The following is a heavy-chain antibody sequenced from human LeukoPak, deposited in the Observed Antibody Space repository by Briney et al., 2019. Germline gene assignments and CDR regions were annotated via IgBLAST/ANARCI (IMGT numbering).Heavy chain of an antibody. V-gene: IGHV3-66*01. CDR3: ASARLAAAGFDY. CDR1: GFSIRHNY. Sequence: GGSLRLSCVVSGFSIRHNYMTWVRQAPGKALKWVSIIYSGGATYSADSVKGRFTIPRDNSKNTLYLQMNTLRAEDTAVYYCASARLAAAGFDYWVQGTQVIVSS. D-gene: IGHD6-13*01. CDR2: IYSGGAT. J-gene: IGHJ4*02.